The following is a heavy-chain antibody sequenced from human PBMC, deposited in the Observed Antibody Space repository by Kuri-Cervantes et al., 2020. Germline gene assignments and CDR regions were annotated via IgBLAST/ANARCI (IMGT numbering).Heavy chain of an antibody. J-gene: IGHJ3*02. CDR2: ISWNSGSI. Sequence: SLKISCGGSGFRFTSYAMHWVRQAPGKGLEWVSGISWNSGSIGYADSVKGRFTISRDNAKNSLYLQMNSLRAEDTALYYCAKDMPGDYVGAFDIWGQGTMVTVSS. CDR3: AKDMPGDYVGAFDI. CDR1: GFRFTSYA. D-gene: IGHD4-17*01. V-gene: IGHV3-9*01.